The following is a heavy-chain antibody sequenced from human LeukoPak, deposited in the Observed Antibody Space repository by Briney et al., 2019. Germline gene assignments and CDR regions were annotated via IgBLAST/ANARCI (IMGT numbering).Heavy chain of an antibody. CDR2: ISGSGGST. D-gene: IGHD3-16*01. CDR3: ARGIYDTDSLGLYFDH. Sequence: GGTLRLSCAASGFTFSSYGMSWVRQAPGKGLEWVSAISGSGGSTYYADSVKGRFTISRDNSKNTLYLQMNSLRAEDTAVYYCARGIYDTDSLGLYFDHWGQGTLVTVSS. V-gene: IGHV3-23*01. CDR1: GFTFSSYG. J-gene: IGHJ1*01.